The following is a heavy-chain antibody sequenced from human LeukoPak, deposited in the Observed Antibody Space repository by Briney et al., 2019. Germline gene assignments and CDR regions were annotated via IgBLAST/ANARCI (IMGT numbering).Heavy chain of an antibody. Sequence: SETLSLTCAVYGGSFSGYYWSWIRQPPGKGLEWIGEINHTGSTNYNPSLKSRVTISVDTSKNQFSLKLSSVTAADTAVYYCARGDSLFDYWGQGTLVTVSS. V-gene: IGHV4-34*01. CDR1: GGSFSGYY. CDR2: INHTGST. CDR3: ARGDSLFDY. J-gene: IGHJ4*02. D-gene: IGHD3/OR15-3a*01.